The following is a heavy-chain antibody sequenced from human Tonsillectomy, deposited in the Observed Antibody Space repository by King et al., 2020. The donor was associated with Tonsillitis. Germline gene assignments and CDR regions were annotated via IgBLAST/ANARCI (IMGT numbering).Heavy chain of an antibody. CDR1: GYTFTGYY. CDR2: INPNSGGT. Sequence: VQLVQSGAEVKXXGASVXVSCKASGYTFTGYYMHWVRQAPGQGLEWMGWINPNSGGTNYAQKFQGRVTMTRDTSISTAYMELSRLRSDDTAVYYCASLGYCSSTSCYVGFDIWGQGTMVTVSS. CDR3: ASLGYCSSTSCYVGFDI. J-gene: IGHJ3*02. D-gene: IGHD2-2*01. V-gene: IGHV1-2*02.